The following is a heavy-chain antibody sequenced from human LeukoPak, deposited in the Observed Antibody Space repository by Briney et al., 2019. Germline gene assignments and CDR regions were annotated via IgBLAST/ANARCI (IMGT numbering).Heavy chain of an antibody. V-gene: IGHV1-69*13. Sequence: GASVKVSCKASGYTFTSYGISWVRQAPGQGLEWMGGIIPIFGTANYAQEFQGRVTITADESTSTAYMELSSLRSEDTAVYYCARFWNDAGADYWGQGTLVTVSS. CDR3: ARFWNDAGADY. J-gene: IGHJ4*02. CDR2: IIPIFGTA. CDR1: GYTFTSYG. D-gene: IGHD1-1*01.